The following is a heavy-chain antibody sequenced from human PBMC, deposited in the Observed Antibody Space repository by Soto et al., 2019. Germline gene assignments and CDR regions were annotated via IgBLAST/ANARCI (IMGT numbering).Heavy chain of an antibody. Sequence: HPGGSLRLSCAASGFTFSSYWMSWVRQAPGKGLEWVANIKQDGSEKYYVDSVKGRFTISRDNAKNSLYLQMNSLRAEDTAVYYCARDLFQQLEEMGYYYYYGMDVWGQGTTVTVSS. J-gene: IGHJ6*02. CDR3: ARDLFQQLEEMGYYYYYGMDV. V-gene: IGHV3-7*05. CDR1: GFTFSSYW. CDR2: IKQDGSEK. D-gene: IGHD6-13*01.